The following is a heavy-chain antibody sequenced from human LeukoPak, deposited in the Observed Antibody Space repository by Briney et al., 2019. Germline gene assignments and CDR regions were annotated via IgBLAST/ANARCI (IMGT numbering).Heavy chain of an antibody. CDR3: ARDKLGNWFDP. D-gene: IGHD7-27*01. CDR1: GFTFSTYS. Sequence: PGGSLRLSCAASGFTFSTYSMNWVRQAPGKGLEWLSYISSSGTTTFYADSVEGRFTISRDNSKNTLYLQMNSLRVDDTAVYYCARDKLGNWFDPWGQGALVTVSS. V-gene: IGHV3-48*04. CDR2: ISSSGTTT. J-gene: IGHJ5*02.